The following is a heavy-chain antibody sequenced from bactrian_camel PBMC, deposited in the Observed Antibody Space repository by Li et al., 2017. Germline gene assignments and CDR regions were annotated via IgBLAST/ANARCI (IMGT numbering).Heavy chain of an antibody. CDR2: LYTGGDQP. CDR1: GYVHAALC. D-gene: IGHD5*01. J-gene: IGHJ4*01. CDR3: AADRSWGICGLDTLLRSY. Sequence: DVQLVESGGGSMQAGENLRLSCEFSGYVHAALCMAWFRQAPGKEREGIVSLYTGGDQPYYADSVKGRFTISQDRSTGSRDNDKYTLTLQMNMPKPEDSAMYYCAADRSWGICGLDTLLRSYSGQGTQVTVS. V-gene: IGHV3S19*01.